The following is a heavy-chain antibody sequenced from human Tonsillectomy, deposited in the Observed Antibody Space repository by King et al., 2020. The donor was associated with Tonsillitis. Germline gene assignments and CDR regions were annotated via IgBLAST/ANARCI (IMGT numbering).Heavy chain of an antibody. Sequence: VQLVESGGGVVQPGRSLRLSCAASGFTFSNYGMHWVRQAPGKGLERVALIAYDASYENYADSVKGRFAISRDNSKNTLYLEMNSLRVEDTAVYYCAKDGIGLSDWYLDLGGRSTLVTVSS. D-gene: IGHD3-16*01. CDR3: AKDGIGLSDWYLDL. V-gene: IGHV3-30*18. J-gene: IGHJ2*01. CDR1: GFTFSNYG. CDR2: IAYDASYE.